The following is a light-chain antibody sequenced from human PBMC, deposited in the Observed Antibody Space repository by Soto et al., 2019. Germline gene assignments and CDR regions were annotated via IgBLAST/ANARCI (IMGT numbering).Light chain of an antibody. V-gene: IGKV3-20*01. CDR1: QTVSNNY. CDR3: QQYGSSYPWT. J-gene: IGKJ1*01. Sequence: EIVLPQSPGTLSLSPGERATLSGRASQTVSNNYLAWYQQKPGQAPRLVIYGASNRATGIPDRFSGSGSGTDFTLTIRRLEPEDFAVYYCQQYGSSYPWTFGQGTKV. CDR2: GAS.